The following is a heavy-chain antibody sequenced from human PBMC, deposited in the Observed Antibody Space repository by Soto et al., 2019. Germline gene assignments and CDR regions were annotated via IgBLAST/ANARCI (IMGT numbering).Heavy chain of an antibody. CDR2: INAGNGNT. J-gene: IGHJ6*02. D-gene: IGHD2-2*01. V-gene: IGHV1-3*01. CDR1: GYTFANYA. CDR3: AREKDQFEDIVVVPGPSYV. Sequence: GASVKVSCKASGYTFANYAMHWVRQAPGQRLEWMGWINAGNGNTKYPQKLQGRVTITRDTSASIAYMELSSLRSEDTAVYYCAREKDQFEDIVVVPGPSYVWGQATTVTVSS.